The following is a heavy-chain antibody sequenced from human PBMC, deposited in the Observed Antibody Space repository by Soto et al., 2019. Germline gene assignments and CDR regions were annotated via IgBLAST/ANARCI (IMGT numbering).Heavy chain of an antibody. J-gene: IGHJ4*02. D-gene: IGHD3-10*01. CDR3: AKGRGGSGSLTPRVDF. CDR1: RFTFNNYA. Sequence: EVQLLESGGGLVQPGGSLRLSCAASRFTFNNYAMTWVRQAPGKGLEWVSAISGGGDTTSYADSVKGRFTVSRDGSKNPLYLQMSSLRAEDTALYYCAKGRGGSGSLTPRVDFWGQGTLVTVSS. V-gene: IGHV3-23*01. CDR2: ISGGGDTT.